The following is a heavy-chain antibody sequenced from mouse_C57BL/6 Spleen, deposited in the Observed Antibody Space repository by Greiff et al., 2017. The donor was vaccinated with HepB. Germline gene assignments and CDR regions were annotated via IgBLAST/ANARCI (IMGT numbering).Heavy chain of an antibody. D-gene: IGHD1-1*01. CDR1: GYTFTSYW. V-gene: IGHV1-52*01. CDR3: ARRYYGSRTWYFDV. CDR2: IDPSDSET. J-gene: IGHJ1*03. Sequence: VQLQQPGAELVRPGSSVKLSCKASGYTFTSYWMHWVKQRPIQGLEWIGNIDPSDSETHYNQKFKDKATLTVDKSSSTAYMQLSSLTSEDSAVYYCARRYYGSRTWYFDVWGTGTTVTVSS.